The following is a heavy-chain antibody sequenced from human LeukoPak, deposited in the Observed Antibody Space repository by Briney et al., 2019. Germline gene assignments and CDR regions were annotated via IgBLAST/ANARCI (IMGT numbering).Heavy chain of an antibody. CDR1: GDSVSTNNAA. Sequence: SQTLSLTCAIFGDSVSTNNAAWTWIRQSPSRGLEWLGRTYYRSKWYNDYAVSVKSRITINPDTSKNQFSLQLNSVTPEDTAVYYCARAQGALNCWGQGTLVTVSS. D-gene: IGHD3-16*01. CDR3: ARAQGALNC. J-gene: IGHJ4*02. CDR2: TYYRSKWYN. V-gene: IGHV6-1*01.